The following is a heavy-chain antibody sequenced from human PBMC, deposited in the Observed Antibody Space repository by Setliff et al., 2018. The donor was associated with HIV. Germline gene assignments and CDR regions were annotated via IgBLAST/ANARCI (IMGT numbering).Heavy chain of an antibody. CDR2: IDTPGIT. J-gene: IGHJ4*02. Sequence: SETLSLTCSVSGYSISRGGYYWSWIRQPAGKGLEWIGRIDTPGITNYNPSLKSRVTISADTSKNQFSLNLSSVTAAETAVYYCARVGYHGSGRYSFDYWGQGTLVTVSS. V-gene: IGHV4-61*02. D-gene: IGHD3-10*01. CDR3: ARVGYHGSGRYSFDY. CDR1: GYSISRGGYY.